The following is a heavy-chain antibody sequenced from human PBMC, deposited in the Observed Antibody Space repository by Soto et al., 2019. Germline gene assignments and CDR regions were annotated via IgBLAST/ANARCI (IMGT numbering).Heavy chain of an antibody. D-gene: IGHD1-26*01. CDR1: GFTFSSCA. Sequence: EVHLLESGGALVQPGGSLRLSCAASGFTFSSCAMGWVRQAPGKGLEWVSDIIDSGGSTYYADAVKGRFTISRDNXTSTLYLQMNSLRAEDTAVYYCGKGRSYYYYYGVDVWGQGTTVTVSS. J-gene: IGHJ6*02. CDR2: IIDSGGST. V-gene: IGHV3-23*01. CDR3: GKGRSYYYYYGVDV.